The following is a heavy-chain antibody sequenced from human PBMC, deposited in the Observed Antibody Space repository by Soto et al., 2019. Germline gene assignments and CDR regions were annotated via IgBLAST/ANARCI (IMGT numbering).Heavy chain of an antibody. D-gene: IGHD6-19*01. J-gene: IGHJ4*02. CDR3: AKTEQWLIAYFDY. CDR2: ISGSGTST. V-gene: IGHV3-23*01. CDR1: GFTFSTFA. Sequence: LRLSCAASGFTFSTFAMSWVRQAPGKGPEWVSGISGSGTSTYYADSVKGRFTISRDNSKNTLYLQMNSLRAEDTAVYYCAKTEQWLIAYFDYWGQGTLVTVSS.